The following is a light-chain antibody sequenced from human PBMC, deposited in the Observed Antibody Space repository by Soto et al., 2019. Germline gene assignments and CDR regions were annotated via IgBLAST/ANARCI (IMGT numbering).Light chain of an antibody. V-gene: IGLV2-14*03. CDR1: SSDVGGYNY. CDR2: DVS. CDR3: SSYTAITTTRV. J-gene: IGLJ2*01. Sequence: QSALTQPASVSGSPGQSITISCTGTSSDVGGYNYVSWYQQHPGKAPQLMIYDVSSRPSGVSHRFSGSKSGTTASLTISGLQAEDEAYYFCSSYTAITTTRVFGGGTKVTV.